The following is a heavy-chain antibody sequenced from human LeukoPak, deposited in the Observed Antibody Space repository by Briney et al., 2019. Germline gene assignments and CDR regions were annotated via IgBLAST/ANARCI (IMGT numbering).Heavy chain of an antibody. Sequence: PGGSLRLSCAASGFTFSSYWMSWVRQAPGKGLEWVAHIKQDGSEKYYVDSVKGRFTISRDNAKNSLYLQMNSLRAEDTAVYYCASLRFLEWVTAGYFDYWGQGTLVTVSS. J-gene: IGHJ4*02. D-gene: IGHD3-3*01. CDR2: IKQDGSEK. CDR1: GFTFSSYW. V-gene: IGHV3-7*01. CDR3: ASLRFLEWVTAGYFDY.